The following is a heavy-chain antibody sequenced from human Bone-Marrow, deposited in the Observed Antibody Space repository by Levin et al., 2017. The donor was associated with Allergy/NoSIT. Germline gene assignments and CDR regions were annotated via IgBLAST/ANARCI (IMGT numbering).Heavy chain of an antibody. CDR1: GGSIGRYY. Sequence: KTSETLSLTCTISGGSIGRYYWSWLRQPPGKGLEWIGYVFDYGKTDYNPSLESRVTISLDTSKMQFSLRLTSVTAADSAVYYCAREHYDHIWGTFRYFDSWGQGSLVTVS. CDR3: AREHYDHIWGTFRYFDS. CDR2: VFDYGKT. D-gene: IGHD3-16*01. V-gene: IGHV4-59*01. J-gene: IGHJ4*01.